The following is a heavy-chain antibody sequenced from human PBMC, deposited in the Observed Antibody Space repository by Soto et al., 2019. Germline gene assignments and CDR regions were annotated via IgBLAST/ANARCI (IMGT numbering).Heavy chain of an antibody. CDR3: AHRPRGYAYYFDY. CDR1: GFSLSTRGVA. Sequence: QITLKESGPTLVKPTQTLTLTCTFSGFSLSTRGVAVGWFRQPPGKALEWLALIYWDEDKWYSPSLKTRLTITDDTSKTQVVLTITNMDPVATATYYCAHRPRGYAYYFDYWGQGTLVTVSS. CDR2: IYWDEDK. D-gene: IGHD5-12*01. J-gene: IGHJ4*02. V-gene: IGHV2-5*02.